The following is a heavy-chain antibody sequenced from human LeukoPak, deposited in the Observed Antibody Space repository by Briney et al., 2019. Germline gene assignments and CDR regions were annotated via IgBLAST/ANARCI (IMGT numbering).Heavy chain of an antibody. CDR1: GGSISSYY. J-gene: IGHJ5*02. CDR3: ARTVAATAGYWFDP. CDR2: IYYSGST. D-gene: IGHD2-15*01. Sequence: SETLSLTCTVSGGSISSYYWSWIRQPPGKGLEWIGYIYYSGSTNYIPSLKSRVTISVDTSKSQFSLKLSSVTAADTAVYYCARTVAATAGYWFDPWGQGTLVTVSS. V-gene: IGHV4-59*01.